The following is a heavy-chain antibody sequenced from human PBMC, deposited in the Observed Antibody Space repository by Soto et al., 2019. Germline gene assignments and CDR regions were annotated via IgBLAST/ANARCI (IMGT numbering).Heavy chain of an antibody. CDR3: ARGGHIAVVTDSLDS. V-gene: IGHV1-46*02. J-gene: IGHJ4*02. CDR2: IHPSGGGS. D-gene: IGHD2-21*02. Sequence: GASVKVSCKSSGYPFNTYYLHWVRQAPGQGLEWMGMIHPSGGGSTYAQKFLGRVTMTMDSSTSTVFMELTSLRSADTAVYYCARGGHIAVVTDSLDSWGQGTLVTVSS. CDR1: GYPFNTYY.